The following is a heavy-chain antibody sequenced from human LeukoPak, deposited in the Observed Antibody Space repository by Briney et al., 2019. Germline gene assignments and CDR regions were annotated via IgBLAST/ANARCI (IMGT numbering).Heavy chain of an antibody. CDR3: ARGDCDFWSASMDY. CDR1: GGSFSGYY. CDR2: INHSGST. Sequence: SETLSLTCAVYGGSFSGYYWSWIRQPPGKGLEWIGEINHSGSTNYNPSLKSRVTISVDTSKNQFSLKLSSVTAAYTAVYYCARGDCDFWSASMDYWGQGTLVTVSS. D-gene: IGHD3-3*01. V-gene: IGHV4-34*01. J-gene: IGHJ4*02.